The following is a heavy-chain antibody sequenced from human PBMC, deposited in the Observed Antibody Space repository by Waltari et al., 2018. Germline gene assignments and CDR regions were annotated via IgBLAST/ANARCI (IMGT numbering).Heavy chain of an antibody. CDR1: GFTFSSSW. J-gene: IGHJ6*02. Sequence: EEQLVESGGGLVQPGDSLRLSCAASGFTFSSSWMNWVRHAPGQGPLWVSRISSDASDTTYADSVKGRFTISRDNAKNTLYLQMNRLRAEDTAVYFCARVSRRTYRSPVPGRHYYYGMDVWGQGTTVTVSS. CDR3: ARVSRRTYRSPVPGRHYYYGMDV. CDR2: ISSDASDT. D-gene: IGHD1-1*01. V-gene: IGHV3-74*03.